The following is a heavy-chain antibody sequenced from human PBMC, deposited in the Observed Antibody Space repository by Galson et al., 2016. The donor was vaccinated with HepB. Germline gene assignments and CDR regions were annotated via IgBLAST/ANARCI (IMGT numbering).Heavy chain of an antibody. Sequence: SLRLSCAASGFTFGSHVMHWVRQAPGKGLEYVSGISYNVWTTYYGNSVKGRFTISRDSSKDTLPLQLDSLRVEDTAVYYCTREHLQRRTGLDLWGRGTLVTVSS. V-gene: IGHV3-64*01. J-gene: IGHJ4*02. CDR2: ISYNVWTT. D-gene: IGHD6-25*01. CDR1: GFTFGSHV. CDR3: TREHLQRRTGLDL.